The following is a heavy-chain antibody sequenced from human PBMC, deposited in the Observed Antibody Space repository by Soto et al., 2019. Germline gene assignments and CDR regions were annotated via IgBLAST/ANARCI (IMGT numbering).Heavy chain of an antibody. CDR1: GASVINDY. CDR2: VYDSGST. J-gene: IGHJ3*02. Sequence: SETLSLTCTATGASVINDYLNWIRQPPGKGLEWIGFVYDSGSTSYNSSLKSRLTISVDTSKNQFSLKLSSVSAADTAVYYCARQPPATAAFDIWGQGTMVTVSS. CDR3: ARQPPATAAFDI. V-gene: IGHV4-59*08. D-gene: IGHD5-12*01.